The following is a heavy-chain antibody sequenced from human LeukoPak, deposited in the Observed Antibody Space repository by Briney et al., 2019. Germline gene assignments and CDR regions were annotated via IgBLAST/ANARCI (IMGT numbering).Heavy chain of an antibody. V-gene: IGHV4-30-4*01. CDR1: GGSISSGDYY. J-gene: IGHJ6*02. CDR3: ARDTTRITIFGVVLTGMDV. D-gene: IGHD3-3*01. Sequence: SQTLSLTCTVSGGSISSGDYYWSWIRQPPGKGLEWIGYIYYSGSTYYNPSLKSRVTILVDTSKNQFSLKLSSVTAADTAVYYCARDTTRITIFGVVLTGMDVWGQGTTVTVSS. CDR2: IYYSGST.